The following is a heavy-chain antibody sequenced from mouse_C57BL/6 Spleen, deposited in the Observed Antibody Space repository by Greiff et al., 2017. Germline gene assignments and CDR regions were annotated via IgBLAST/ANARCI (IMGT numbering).Heavy chain of an antibody. CDR2: ISDGGSYT. CDR3: AREGTVEAFDV. CDR1: GFTFSSYA. D-gene: IGHD1-1*01. V-gene: IGHV5-4*01. Sequence: EVKVEESGGGLVKPGGSLKLSCAASGFTFSSYAMSWVRQTPEKRLEWVATISDGGSYTYYPDNVKGRFTISRDTAKNNLYLQMSHLKSEDTAMYYCAREGTVEAFDVWGTGTTVTVSS. J-gene: IGHJ1*03.